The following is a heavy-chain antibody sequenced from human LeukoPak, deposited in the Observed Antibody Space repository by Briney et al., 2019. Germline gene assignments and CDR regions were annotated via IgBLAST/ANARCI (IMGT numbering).Heavy chain of an antibody. CDR1: GFTFSNYY. Sequence: PGGSLRLSCAASGFTFSNYYMHWVRQAPGKGLEWVAVVHHDGSERYYADSVKGRFTISRDNAKNSLYLQMNSLRDEDTAVYYCARDMPPRYYYDSSGYHDAFDIWGQGTMVTVSS. D-gene: IGHD3-22*01. J-gene: IGHJ3*02. CDR3: ARDMPPRYYYDSSGYHDAFDI. V-gene: IGHV3-30*12. CDR2: VHHDGSER.